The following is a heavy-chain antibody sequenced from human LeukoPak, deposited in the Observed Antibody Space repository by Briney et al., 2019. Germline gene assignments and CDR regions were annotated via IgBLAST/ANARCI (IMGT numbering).Heavy chain of an antibody. J-gene: IGHJ4*02. CDR2: IGSSGDGAI. CDR3: ARDSYYGSGRTFDY. D-gene: IGHD3-10*01. CDR1: GFTFSIFS. V-gene: IGHV3-48*02. Sequence: GGSLRLSCAASGFTFSIFSMNWFRQAPGKGLEWLSYIGSSGDGAIFYRDSVKGRFSISRDNAKNSLYLQMDSLRDEDTAVYYCARDSYYGSGRTFDYWGQGTLVTVSS.